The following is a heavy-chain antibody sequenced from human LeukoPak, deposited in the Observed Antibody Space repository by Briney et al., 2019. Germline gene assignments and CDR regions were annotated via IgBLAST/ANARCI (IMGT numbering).Heavy chain of an antibody. CDR1: GFTFDDYA. V-gene: IGHV3-9*01. CDR2: ISWNSGSI. J-gene: IGHJ4*02. CDR3: AKSRFYDSSGSGLDY. D-gene: IGHD3-22*01. Sequence: GGSLRLSCAASGFTFDDYAMRWVRQAPGKGLEWVSGISWNSGSIGYADSVKGRFTISRDNAKNSLYLQMNSLRAEDTALYYCAKSRFYDSSGSGLDYWGQGTLVTVSS.